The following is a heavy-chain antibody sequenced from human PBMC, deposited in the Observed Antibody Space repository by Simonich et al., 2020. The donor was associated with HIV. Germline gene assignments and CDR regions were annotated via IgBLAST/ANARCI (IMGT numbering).Heavy chain of an antibody. D-gene: IGHD2-2*01. Sequence: QVQLQQWGAGLLKPSETLSLTCAVYGGSFSGYYWSGIRQPPGKGREWLGEINHRGSTNYNPSLKSRVTISVDTSKNQFSLKLSSVTAADTAVYYCARGFYQRLYYFDYWGQGTLVTVSS. CDR3: ARGFYQRLYYFDY. CDR1: GGSFSGYY. CDR2: INHRGST. V-gene: IGHV4-34*01. J-gene: IGHJ4*02.